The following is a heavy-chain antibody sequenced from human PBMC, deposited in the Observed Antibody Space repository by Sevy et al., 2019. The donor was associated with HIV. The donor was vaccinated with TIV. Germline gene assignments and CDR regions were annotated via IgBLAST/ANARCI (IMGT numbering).Heavy chain of an antibody. CDR2: ISGTGGST. Sequence: GGSLRLSCEASGFTFSSYGMSWVRQAPGKGLEWVSYISGTGGSTDYADSVKGRFTISRDNSKSSVYLQMNNLRPEDTAVYYCAREGCTKPHDYWGQGTLVPVSS. CDR1: GFTFSSYG. V-gene: IGHV3-23*01. J-gene: IGHJ4*02. D-gene: IGHD2-8*01. CDR3: AREGCTKPHDY.